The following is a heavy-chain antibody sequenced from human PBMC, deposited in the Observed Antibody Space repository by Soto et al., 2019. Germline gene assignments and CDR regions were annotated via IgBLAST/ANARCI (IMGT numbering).Heavy chain of an antibody. D-gene: IGHD3-10*01. V-gene: IGHV3-30-3*01. Sequence: GGSLRLSCAASGFTFSSYAMHWVRQAPGKGLEWVAVISYDGSNKYYADSVKGRFTISRDNSKNTLYLQMNSLRAEDTAVYYCARDSGSYYYYYYYGMDVWGQGTTVTVSS. CDR2: ISYDGSNK. CDR3: ARDSGSYYYYYYYGMDV. CDR1: GFTFSSYA. J-gene: IGHJ6*02.